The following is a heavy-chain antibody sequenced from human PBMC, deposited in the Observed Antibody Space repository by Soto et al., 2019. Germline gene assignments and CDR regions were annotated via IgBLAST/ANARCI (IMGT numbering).Heavy chain of an antibody. CDR2: IKQDGSEK. CDR1: GFTFSTYW. Sequence: GGSLRLSCGASGFTFSTYWMSWVRQAPGKGLEWVANIKQDGSEKYYVDSVKGRFTISRDNAKNSLYLQMNSLRAEDTAVYYCARIYRFGETDYYGLDVWGQGTTVTVSS. CDR3: ARIYRFGETDYYGLDV. D-gene: IGHD3-10*01. J-gene: IGHJ6*02. V-gene: IGHV3-7*05.